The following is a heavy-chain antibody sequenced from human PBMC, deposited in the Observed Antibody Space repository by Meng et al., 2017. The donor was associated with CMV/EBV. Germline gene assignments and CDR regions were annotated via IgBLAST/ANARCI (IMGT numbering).Heavy chain of an antibody. Sequence: GRSLRLSCAASGFTFRTYNMNWVRQAPGKGLEWVSSITSSSDYVRYAGSVKGRFTISRDNAKNALYLQMNNVRAEDTAVYYCARVGPRVTFVGFSFDFWGLGTLVTVSS. CDR3: ARVGPRVTFVGFSFDF. V-gene: IGHV3-21*01. CDR2: ITSSSDYV. CDR1: GFTFRTYN. J-gene: IGHJ4*02. D-gene: IGHD3/OR15-3a*01.